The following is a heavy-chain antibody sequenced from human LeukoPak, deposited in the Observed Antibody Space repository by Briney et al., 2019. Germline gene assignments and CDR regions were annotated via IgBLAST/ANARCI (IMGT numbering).Heavy chain of an antibody. D-gene: IGHD6-19*01. CDR1: GGSISSYY. CDR3: ASYGWYRSRDAIDI. V-gene: IGHV4-59*08. CDR2: IYHSGST. J-gene: IGHJ3*02. Sequence: SETLSLTCTVSGGSISSYYWGWLRQPPGKGLEWLGNIYHSGSTYYNPSLKSRVTISVDTSKNQFSLKLSSVTAADTAVYYCASYGWYRSRDAIDIWGQGTMVTVSS.